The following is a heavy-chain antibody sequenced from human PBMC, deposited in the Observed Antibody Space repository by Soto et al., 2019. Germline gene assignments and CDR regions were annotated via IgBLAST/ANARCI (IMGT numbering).Heavy chain of an antibody. CDR2: IYYSGST. CDR1: GGSISSGGYY. CDR3: ARGSQALSAFDI. V-gene: IGHV4-31*03. J-gene: IGHJ3*02. D-gene: IGHD3-10*01. Sequence: QVQLQESGPGLVKPSQTLSLTCTVSGGSISSGGYYWSWIRLHPGKGMEWIGYIYYSGSTYYNPSLKSRVTITVETPKNDLSLKLSSVTAADTAVYCCARGSQALSAFDIWGQGTMVTVSS.